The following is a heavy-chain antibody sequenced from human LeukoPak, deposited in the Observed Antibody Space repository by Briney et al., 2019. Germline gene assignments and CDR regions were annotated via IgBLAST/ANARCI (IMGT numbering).Heavy chain of an antibody. CDR3: ARDRERGYNNIWYPHYFDV. CDR1: GFTLTTYA. J-gene: IGHJ4*02. V-gene: IGHV3-30*04. D-gene: IGHD6-13*01. CDR2: MSHDGDLD. Sequence: PVGSLRLSCAAYGFTLTTYALHWVREAPDKGLEWVAVMSHDGDLDYYADSVRGRFTISRDNSKNTLYLQLNSLGAEHTAVYYCARDRERGYNNIWYPHYFDVWGQGTRVTVSS.